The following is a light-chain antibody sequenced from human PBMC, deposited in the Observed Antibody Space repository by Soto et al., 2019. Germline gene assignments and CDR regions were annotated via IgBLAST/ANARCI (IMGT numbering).Light chain of an antibody. Sequence: QAVLTQSPSASASLGASVKLTCTLSSGHSNYAIAWHQQQSEKGPRYLMKLNSDGSHSKGDGIPDRFSGSSSGAERYLTISSLQSEDEADYYCQTWGSGIVVFGRDQAHRP. CDR2: LNSDGSH. V-gene: IGLV4-69*01. CDR3: QTWGSGIVV. CDR1: SGHSNYA. J-gene: IGLJ2*01.